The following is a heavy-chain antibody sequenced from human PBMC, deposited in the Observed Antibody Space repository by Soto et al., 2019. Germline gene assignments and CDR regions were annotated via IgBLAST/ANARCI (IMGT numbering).Heavy chain of an antibody. J-gene: IGHJ4*02. CDR2: IYYSGST. CDR3: ARDLDYYDSSGKVVPPWVTNKKVALDY. CDR1: GGSISSGGYY. Sequence: SETLSLTCTVSGGSISSGGYYWSWIRQHPGKGLEWIGYIYYSGSTYYNPSLKSRVTISVDTSKNQFSLKLSSVTAADTAVYYCARDLDYYDSSGKVVPPWVTNKKVALDYWGKGSLVTVSS. V-gene: IGHV4-31*03. D-gene: IGHD3-22*01.